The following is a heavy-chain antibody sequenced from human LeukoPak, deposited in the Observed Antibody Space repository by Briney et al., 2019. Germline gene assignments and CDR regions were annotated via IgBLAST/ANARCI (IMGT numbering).Heavy chain of an antibody. CDR1: GFTFSRYG. J-gene: IGHJ6*02. CDR2: ISYDGSNK. V-gene: IGHV3-30*18. Sequence: GGSLRLSCAASGFTFSRYGMHWVRQAPGKGLEWVAVISYDGSNKYYADSVKGRFTISRDNSKNTLYLQMNSLRAEDTAVYYCAKGEGSYGYYYYGMDVWGQGTTVTVSS. CDR3: AKGEGSYGYYYYGMDV. D-gene: IGHD5-18*01.